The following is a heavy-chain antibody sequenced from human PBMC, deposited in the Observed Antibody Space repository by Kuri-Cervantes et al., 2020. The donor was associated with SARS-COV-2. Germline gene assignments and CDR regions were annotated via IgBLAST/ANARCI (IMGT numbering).Heavy chain of an antibody. CDR2: INPSGGST. CDR3: ARETYYCDSSGYNLEGFDY. V-gene: IGHV1-46*01. D-gene: IGHD3-22*01. CDR1: GYTFTSYY. Sequence: ASVKVSCKASGYTFTSYYMHWVRQAPGQGLEWMGIINPSGGSTSYAQKFQGRVTITADESTSTAYMELSSLRSEDTAVYYCARETYYCDSSGYNLEGFDYWGQGTLVTVSS. J-gene: IGHJ4*02.